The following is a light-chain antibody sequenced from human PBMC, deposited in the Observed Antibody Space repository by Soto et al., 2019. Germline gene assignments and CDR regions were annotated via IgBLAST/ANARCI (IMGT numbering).Light chain of an antibody. Sequence: EIVMTQSPATLSVSPGERASLSCRASQSVSSNLAWYQQKPGQAPRLLIYGASTRATGIPARFSGSGSGTEFTLTISSLQSEDFAVYYCQQYNNWPPGVTFGQGTRLEIK. J-gene: IGKJ5*01. CDR2: GAS. CDR1: QSVSSN. CDR3: QQYNNWPPGVT. V-gene: IGKV3-15*01.